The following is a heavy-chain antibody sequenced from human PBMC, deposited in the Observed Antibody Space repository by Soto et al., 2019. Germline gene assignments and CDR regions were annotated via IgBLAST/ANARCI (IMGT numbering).Heavy chain of an antibody. D-gene: IGHD2-8*01. CDR2: AYPHAATT. Sequence: QAQVVQSGAEARAPGASVKVSCKASGYIFTSYYIHWVRQAPGQGLEYLGVAYPHAATTFVAQKFQGRITVTKDTSTSTVRMELTSLTPEDTAVYYCARERERAYYFDPWGQGTLVTVSS. J-gene: IGHJ5*02. CDR3: ARERERAYYFDP. V-gene: IGHV1-46*03. CDR1: GYIFTSYY.